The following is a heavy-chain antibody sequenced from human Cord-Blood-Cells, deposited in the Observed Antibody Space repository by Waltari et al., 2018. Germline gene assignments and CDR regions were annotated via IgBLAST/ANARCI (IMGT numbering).Heavy chain of an antibody. CDR3: AKLGGVGATFLDAFDI. J-gene: IGHJ3*02. V-gene: IGHV3-23*04. Sequence: VQLVESGGGLVQPGGLLRFSCAASGLDVSSYTMIWVRQAPGKGLEWVSAISGSGGSTYYADSVKGRFTISRDNSKNTLYLQMNSLRAEDTAVYYCAKLGGVGATFLDAFDIWGQGTMVTVSA. D-gene: IGHD1-26*01. CDR1: GLDVSSYT. CDR2: ISGSGGST.